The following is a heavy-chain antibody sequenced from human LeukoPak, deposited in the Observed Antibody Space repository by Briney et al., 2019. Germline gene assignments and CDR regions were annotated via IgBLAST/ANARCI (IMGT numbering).Heavy chain of an antibody. CDR3: ARGTEMATFDY. J-gene: IGHJ4*02. V-gene: IGHV1-69*13. D-gene: IGHD5-24*01. CDR2: IIPIFGTA. Sequence: GASVKVSCKASGGTFSSYAISWVRQAPGQGLEWMGGIIPIFGTANYAQKFQGRVTITADESTSTAYMELSSLRSEDTAVYHCARGTEMATFDYWGQGTLVTVSS. CDR1: GGTFSSYA.